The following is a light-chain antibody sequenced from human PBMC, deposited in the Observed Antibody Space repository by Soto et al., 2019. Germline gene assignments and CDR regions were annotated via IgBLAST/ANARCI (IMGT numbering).Light chain of an antibody. CDR2: EVS. Sequence: QSALTQPGSVSGSPSQSITISCTGTSSYVGGYNYVSWYQEHSGKAPKLLIYEVSNRPSGVSNRFSGSKSGNTASLTISGLQAEDEADYYCSSYTSSSTLYVFGTGTKVT. CDR3: SSYTSSSTLYV. CDR1: SSYVGGYNY. V-gene: IGLV2-14*01. J-gene: IGLJ1*01.